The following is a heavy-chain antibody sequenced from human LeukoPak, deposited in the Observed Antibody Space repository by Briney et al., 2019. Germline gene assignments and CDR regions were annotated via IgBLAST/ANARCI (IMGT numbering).Heavy chain of an antibody. CDR3: ARGDMTNGVYFDY. CDR2: IYCSGST. V-gene: IGHV4-59*01. CDR1: GSSISSYY. Sequence: PSETLSLTCTVSGSSISSYYWSWIRQPPGKGLEWIGYIYCSGSTNYNPSLKSRVTISLDTSKNHFSLKLSSVTAADTAVYYCARGDMTNGVYFDYWGQGTLVTVSS. J-gene: IGHJ4*02. D-gene: IGHD2-15*01.